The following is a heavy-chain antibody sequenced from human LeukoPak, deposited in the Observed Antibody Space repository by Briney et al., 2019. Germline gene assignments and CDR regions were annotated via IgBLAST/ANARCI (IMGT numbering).Heavy chain of an antibody. CDR2: INPSGCST. CDR3: ARAQGSGYYSNY. Sequence: ASVKVSCKASGYTFTSYYMHWVRQAPAQGLEWMGIINPSGCSTSYAQKFQGRVTMTSDTSTSTVYMELSSLRSEDTTVYYCARAQGSGYYSNYWGQGTLVTVSS. D-gene: IGHD3-22*01. V-gene: IGHV1-46*01. J-gene: IGHJ4*02. CDR1: GYTFTSYY.